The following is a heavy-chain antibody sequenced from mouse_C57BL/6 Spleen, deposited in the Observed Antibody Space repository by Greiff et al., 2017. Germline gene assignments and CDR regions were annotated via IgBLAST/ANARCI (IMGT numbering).Heavy chain of an antibody. CDR3: ARGDSNFYAMDY. CDR2: ISYDGSN. CDR1: GYSITSGYY. D-gene: IGHD2-5*01. J-gene: IGHJ4*01. V-gene: IGHV3-6*01. Sequence: EVQLVESGPGLVKPSQSLSLTCSVTGYSITSGYYWNWIRQFPGNKLEWMGYISYDGSNNYNPSLKNRISITRDTSKNQFFLKLNSVTTEDTATYYCARGDSNFYAMDYWGQGTSVTVPS.